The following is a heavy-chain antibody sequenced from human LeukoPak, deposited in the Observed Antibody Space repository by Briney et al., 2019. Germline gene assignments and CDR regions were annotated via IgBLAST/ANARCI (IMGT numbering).Heavy chain of an antibody. CDR2: ISYDGSNK. D-gene: IGHD2-15*01. CDR3: AKSGIVVVVAAIDY. CDR1: GFTFSSYG. J-gene: IGHJ4*02. Sequence: PGGSLRLSCAASGFTFSSYGMHWVRQAPGKGLEWVAVISYDGSNKYYADSVKGRFTISRDNSKNTLYLQMNSLRAEDTAVYYCAKSGIVVVVAAIDYWGQGTLVTVSS. V-gene: IGHV3-30*18.